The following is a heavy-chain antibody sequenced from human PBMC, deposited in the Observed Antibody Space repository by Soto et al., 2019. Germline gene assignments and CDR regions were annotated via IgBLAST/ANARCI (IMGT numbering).Heavy chain of an antibody. D-gene: IGHD3-10*01. CDR3: ARLEDRPPPRRGVIMRVGWFDP. Sequence: SETLSLTCTVSGGSISSSSYYWGWIRQPPGKGLEWIGSIYYSGSTYYNPSLKSRVTISVDTSKNQFSLKLSSVTAADTAVYYCARLEDRPPPRRGVIMRVGWFDPWGQGTLVTVSS. CDR2: IYYSGST. J-gene: IGHJ5*02. V-gene: IGHV4-39*01. CDR1: GGSISSSSYY.